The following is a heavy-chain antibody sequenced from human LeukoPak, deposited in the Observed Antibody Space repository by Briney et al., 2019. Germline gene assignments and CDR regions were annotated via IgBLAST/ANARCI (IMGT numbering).Heavy chain of an antibody. D-gene: IGHD3-22*01. Sequence: ASVKVSCKASGYTFTNYDINWVRQATGQGHEWMGWMNPNSGNTGYAQKFQGRVTMTRNTSISTAYMELNSLTSEDTAVYYCASDTSHTGGYYYREDAFDVWGQGTMVTVSS. CDR1: GYTFTNYD. CDR2: MNPNSGNT. V-gene: IGHV1-8*01. J-gene: IGHJ3*01. CDR3: ASDTSHTGGYYYREDAFDV.